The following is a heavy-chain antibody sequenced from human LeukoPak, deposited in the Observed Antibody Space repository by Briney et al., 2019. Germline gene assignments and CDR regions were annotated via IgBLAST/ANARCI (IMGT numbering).Heavy chain of an antibody. J-gene: IGHJ4*02. CDR2: ISGSGGST. V-gene: IGHV3-23*01. CDR1: GFTFSSYA. D-gene: IGHD6-19*01. Sequence: GGSLRLSCAASGFTFSSYAMSWVRQAPGKGLEWVSEISGSGGSTYYADSVEGRFTISRDNSKNTLSLQMNSLRAEDTAVYYCASVAVAGDYWGQGTLVTVSS. CDR3: ASVAVAGDY.